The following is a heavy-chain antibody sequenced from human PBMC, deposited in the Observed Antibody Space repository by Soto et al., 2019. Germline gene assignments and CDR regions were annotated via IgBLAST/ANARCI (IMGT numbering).Heavy chain of an antibody. Sequence: ASVKVSCKASGYTFTGYYMHWVRQAPGQGLEWMGWINPNSGGTNYAQKFQGWVTMTRDTSISTAYMELSRLRSDDTAVYYCARGTYGSGSFVDYWGQGTLVTVSS. CDR2: INPNSGGT. CDR1: GYTFTGYY. J-gene: IGHJ4*02. CDR3: ARGTYGSGSFVDY. D-gene: IGHD3-10*01. V-gene: IGHV1-2*04.